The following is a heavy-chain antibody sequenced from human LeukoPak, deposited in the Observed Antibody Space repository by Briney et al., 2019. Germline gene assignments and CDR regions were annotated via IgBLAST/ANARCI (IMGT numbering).Heavy chain of an antibody. CDR3: ARDAAGVVPAATWRWFDP. V-gene: IGHV4-30-4*08. CDR1: GGSISSGDYY. J-gene: IGHJ5*02. CDR2: IYYSGST. Sequence: SETLSLTCTVSGGSISSGDYYWSWIRQPPGKGLEWIGYIYYSGSTYYNPSLKSRVTISVDTSKNQFSLKLSSVTAADTAVYYCARDAAGVVPAATWRWFDPWGQGTLVTVSS. D-gene: IGHD2-2*01.